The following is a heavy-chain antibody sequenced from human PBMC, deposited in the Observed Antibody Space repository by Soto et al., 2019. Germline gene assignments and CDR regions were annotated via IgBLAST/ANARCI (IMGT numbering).Heavy chain of an antibody. CDR3: ARDTSDDSSGSEVAYGMDV. CDR1: GGSISSGGYY. V-gene: IGHV4-31*03. D-gene: IGHD3-22*01. CDR2: IYYSGST. J-gene: IGHJ6*02. Sequence: PSETLSLTCTVSGGSISSGGYYWSWIRQHPGKGLGWIGYIYYSGSTYYNPSLKSRVTISVDTSKNQFSLKLSSVTAADTAVYYCARDTSDDSSGSEVAYGMDVWGQGTTVTLSS.